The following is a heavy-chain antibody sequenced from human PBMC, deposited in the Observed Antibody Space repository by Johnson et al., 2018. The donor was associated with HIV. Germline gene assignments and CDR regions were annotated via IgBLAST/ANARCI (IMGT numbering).Heavy chain of an antibody. CDR2: ISYDGSNK. D-gene: IGHD2-15*01. J-gene: IGHJ3*02. CDR1: GFTFSSCG. CDR3: AGEGSCYSCGAFDI. Sequence: QVQLVESGGGVVQPGRSLRLSCAASGFTFSSCGMHWVRQAPGKGLEWVAVISYDGSNKYYADSVKGRFTISRDNSKNTLYLQMNSLRAEDTAVYYCAGEGSCYSCGAFDIWGQGTMVTVSS. V-gene: IGHV3-30*03.